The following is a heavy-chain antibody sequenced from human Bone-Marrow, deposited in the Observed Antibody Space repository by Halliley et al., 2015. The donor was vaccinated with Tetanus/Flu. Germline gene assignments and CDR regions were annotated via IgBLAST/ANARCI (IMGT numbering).Heavy chain of an antibody. D-gene: IGHD2-8*01. J-gene: IGHJ4*02. CDR2: IEPSDSSA. Sequence: MQLVQSGAEAKKPGESLRISCKASGYKFPDYWISWVRQMPGKGLEWMGKIEPSDSSAIYNPSFQGHVTMSVDKSINTAYLYWSSLKASDPAIYYCATPMGDYWGRGTHVTVSS. CDR1: GYKFPDYW. V-gene: IGHV5-10-1*01. CDR3: ATPMGDY.